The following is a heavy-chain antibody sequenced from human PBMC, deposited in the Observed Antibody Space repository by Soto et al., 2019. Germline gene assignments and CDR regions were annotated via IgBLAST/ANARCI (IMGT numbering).Heavy chain of an antibody. J-gene: IGHJ4*02. CDR1: GYTFTSYA. CDR2: IDAGNGNT. Sequence: ASVKVSCKASGYTFTSYAMHWVRQAPGQRLEWMGWIDAGNGNTKYSQKFQGRVTITRDTSASTAYMELSSLRSEDTAVYYCARAVYGYVWGSYPFDYWGQGTLVTVSS. D-gene: IGHD3-16*02. V-gene: IGHV1-3*01. CDR3: ARAVYGYVWGSYPFDY.